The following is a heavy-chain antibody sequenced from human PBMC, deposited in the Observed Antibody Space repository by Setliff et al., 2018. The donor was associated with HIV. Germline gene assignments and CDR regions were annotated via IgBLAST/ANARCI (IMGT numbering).Heavy chain of an antibody. J-gene: IGHJ4*02. D-gene: IGHD6-19*01. V-gene: IGHV1-18*01. Sequence: ASVKVSCKASGYTFTSYGISWVRQAPGQGLEWMGWISAYNGDTNYAQKFQGRVTMTTDTSTSTAYMELRSLRSDDTAMYYCARKYTGGPLDYWGQGTLVTVSS. CDR1: GYTFTSYG. CDR3: ARKYTGGPLDY. CDR2: ISAYNGDT.